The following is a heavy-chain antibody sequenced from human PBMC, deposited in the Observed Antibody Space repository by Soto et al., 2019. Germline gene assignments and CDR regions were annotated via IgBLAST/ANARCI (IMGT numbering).Heavy chain of an antibody. D-gene: IGHD3-10*01. V-gene: IGHV3-48*02. CDR2: ISSSSSTI. CDR3: ARGFPLSSGSGENDY. Sequence: ESGGGLVQPGGSLRLSCAASGFTFSSYSMNWVRQAPGKGLEWVSYISSSSSTIYYADSVKGRFTISRDNAKNSLYLQMNRLRDEDTAVYYWARGFPLSSGSGENDYLGQGTLVTVSS. J-gene: IGHJ4*02. CDR1: GFTFSSYS.